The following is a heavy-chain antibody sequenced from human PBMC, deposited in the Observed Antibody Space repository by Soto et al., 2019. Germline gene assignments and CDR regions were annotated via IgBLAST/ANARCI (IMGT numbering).Heavy chain of an antibody. D-gene: IGHD3-10*01. V-gene: IGHV1-69*06. CDR1: GGTFSSYA. CDR3: ARGNYSDSGSYYNNWFDP. J-gene: IGHJ5*02. Sequence: SVKVSCEASGGTFSSYAMSWVRQAPGQGLGWMGGIIPIFGTADYAQKFQGRVSITADKSTSTANMELSSLRSEDTAVYYCARGNYSDSGSYYNNWFDPWGQGTLVTVSS. CDR2: IIPIFGTA.